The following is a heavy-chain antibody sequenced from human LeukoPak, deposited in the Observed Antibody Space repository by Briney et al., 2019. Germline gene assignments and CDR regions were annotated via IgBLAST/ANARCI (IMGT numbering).Heavy chain of an antibody. CDR2: INSDGSST. J-gene: IGHJ6*04. CDR1: GFTFSSYW. V-gene: IGHV3-74*01. D-gene: IGHD3-10*02. CDR3: AELGITMIGSV. Sequence: GGSLRLSCAASGFTFSSYWMHWVRQAPGKGLVWVSRINSDGSSTSYADSVKGRFTISRDNAKSSLYLQMNSLRAEDTAVYYCAELGITMIGSVWGKGTTVTISS.